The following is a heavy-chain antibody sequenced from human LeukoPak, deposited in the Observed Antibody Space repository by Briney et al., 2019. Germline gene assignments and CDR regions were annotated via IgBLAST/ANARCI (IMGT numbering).Heavy chain of an antibody. J-gene: IGHJ4*02. V-gene: IGHV1-8*01. CDR1: GYTFTTHD. CDR3: VRAPPNWGFDY. D-gene: IGHD7-27*01. Sequence: ASVKVSCKASGYTFTTHDINWVRQATGQGLEWLGWMSPNSGDTGYAQKFQGRVTMTSDSSISTAYMELSSLRSEDTAIYYCVRAPPNWGFDYWGQGTLVTVSS. CDR2: MSPNSGDT.